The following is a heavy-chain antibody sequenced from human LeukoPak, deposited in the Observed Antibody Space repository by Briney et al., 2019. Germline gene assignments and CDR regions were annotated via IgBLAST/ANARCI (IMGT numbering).Heavy chain of an antibody. V-gene: IGHV3-48*04. CDR1: GFTFSSYS. CDR3: AREYFDWLSLRYYYYGMDV. J-gene: IGHJ6*02. CDR2: ISSSSSTI. D-gene: IGHD3-9*01. Sequence: GGSLRLSCAASGFTFSSYSMNWVRQAPGKGLEWVSYISSSSSTIYYADSVKGRFTISRDNAKDSLYLQMNSLRAEDTAVYYCAREYFDWLSLRYYYYGMDVWGQGTTVTVSS.